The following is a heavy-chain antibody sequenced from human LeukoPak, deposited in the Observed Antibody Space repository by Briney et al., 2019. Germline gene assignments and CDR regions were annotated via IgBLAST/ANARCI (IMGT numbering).Heavy chain of an antibody. CDR1: GGSTSSYY. CDR2: IYTSGST. CDR3: ARDRGGGYCSGGSCYLERRGPKHHWYFDL. Sequence: SETLSLTCTVSGGSTSSYYWSWIRQPAGKGLEWIGRIYTSGSTNYNPSLKSRVTMSVDTSKNQFSLKLSSVTAADTAVYYWARDRGGGYCSGGSCYLERRGPKHHWYFDLWGRGTLVTVSS. V-gene: IGHV4-4*07. D-gene: IGHD2-15*01. J-gene: IGHJ2*01.